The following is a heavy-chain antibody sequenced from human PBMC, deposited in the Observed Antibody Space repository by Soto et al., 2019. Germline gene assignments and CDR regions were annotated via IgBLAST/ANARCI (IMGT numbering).Heavy chain of an antibody. Sequence: PWGSLRLSCAASGFTFDDYTMHWVRQAPGKGLEWVSLISWDGGSTYYADSVRGRFTISRDNSKNSLYLQMNSLRTEDTALYYCAKGAFPDGYIGSFYFDYWGQGTLVTVSS. CDR3: AKGAFPDGYIGSFYFDY. V-gene: IGHV3-43*01. CDR2: ISWDGGST. D-gene: IGHD3-10*01. CDR1: GFTFDDYT. J-gene: IGHJ4*02.